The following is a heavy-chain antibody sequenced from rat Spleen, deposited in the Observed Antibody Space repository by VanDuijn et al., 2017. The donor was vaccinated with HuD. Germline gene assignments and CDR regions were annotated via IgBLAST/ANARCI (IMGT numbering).Heavy chain of an antibody. V-gene: IGHV5-29*01. J-gene: IGHJ4*01. Sequence: EVQLVESDGGLVQPGRSLKLSCAASGFTFSDYYMAWVRQAPTKVLEWVATISYDGSSTYYRDSVKGRFTVSRDDAESTLYLQMDSLRSEDTATYYCTRCWDAWGQGASVTVSS. CDR1: GFTFSDYY. CDR2: ISYDGSST. CDR3: TRCWDA.